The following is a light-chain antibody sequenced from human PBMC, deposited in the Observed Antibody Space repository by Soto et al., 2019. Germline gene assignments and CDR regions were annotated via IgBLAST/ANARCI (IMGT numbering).Light chain of an antibody. CDR1: QSVSSNY. Sequence: ETVLTQSPGTLSLSPGERATLSCRASQSVSSNYLAWYQQKPGQAPRLLIYGASSRATGILDRLSGRASGTDFTLTISRLEREDFAVYFCQQYGSSPATFGRGTKLDI. J-gene: IGKJ1*01. CDR3: QQYGSSPAT. V-gene: IGKV3-20*01. CDR2: GAS.